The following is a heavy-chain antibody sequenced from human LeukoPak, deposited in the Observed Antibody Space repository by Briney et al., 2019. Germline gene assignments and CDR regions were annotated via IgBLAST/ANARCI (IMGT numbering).Heavy chain of an antibody. CDR1: GGSISSSSYY. Sequence: NPSETLSLTCTVSGGSISSSSYYWGWIRQPPGKGLEWIGNIYYNGRTYDNPSLKSRVTISVDTSKNQFSLKVNSVTAADTAVYYCARWIQLWFRSYGAFDIWGHGTMVTVSS. J-gene: IGHJ3*02. D-gene: IGHD5-18*01. CDR2: IYYNGRT. CDR3: ARWIQLWFRSYGAFDI. V-gene: IGHV4-39*07.